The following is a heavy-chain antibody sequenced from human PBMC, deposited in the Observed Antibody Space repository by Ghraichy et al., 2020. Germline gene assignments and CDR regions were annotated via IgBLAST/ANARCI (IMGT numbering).Heavy chain of an antibody. CDR1: GFTFSSYA. Sequence: GGSLRLSCAASGFTFSSYAMSWVRQAPGKGLEWVSSISGSGGITYYAESVKGRFTISRDNSKNTLYLQMNSLRAEDTAVYYCAKDPGPVDIEYYFEDWGQGTLVTVSS. V-gene: IGHV3-23*01. J-gene: IGHJ4*02. CDR3: AKDPGPVDIEYYFED. CDR2: ISGSGGIT. D-gene: IGHD5-12*01.